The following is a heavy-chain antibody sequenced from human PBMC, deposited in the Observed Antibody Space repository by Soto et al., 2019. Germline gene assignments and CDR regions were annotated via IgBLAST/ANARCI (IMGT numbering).Heavy chain of an antibody. CDR1: GFTFSSYA. J-gene: IGHJ4*02. D-gene: IGHD4-4*01. V-gene: IGHV3-23*01. Sequence: GGSLRLSCAASGFTFSSYAMSWVRQAPGKGLEWVSVISGSGSSTYYADSVKGRFTISRDNSKNTLYLQMNSLRAEDTAVYYCARPYSNYAGTRYWGQGTLVTVSS. CDR2: ISGSGSST. CDR3: ARPYSNYAGTRY.